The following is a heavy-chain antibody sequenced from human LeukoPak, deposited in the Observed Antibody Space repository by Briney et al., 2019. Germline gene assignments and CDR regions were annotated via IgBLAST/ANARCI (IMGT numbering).Heavy chain of an antibody. CDR1: GTSTNSYY. CDR2: VYTSGGT. D-gene: IGHD5-12*01. CDR3: ARGRGTVAIDY. Sequence: SETLSLTCSVSGTSTNSYYWSWIRLPPGQGLEWIGCVYTSGGTNYNPSLKSRVTVSVDTSKNQFSLKLTSVTAADTAVYYCARGRGTVAIDYWGQGTLVTVSS. J-gene: IGHJ4*02. V-gene: IGHV4-4*08.